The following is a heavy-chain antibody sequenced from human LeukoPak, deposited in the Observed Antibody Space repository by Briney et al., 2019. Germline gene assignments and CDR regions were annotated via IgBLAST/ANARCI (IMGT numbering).Heavy chain of an antibody. J-gene: IGHJ5*02. CDR2: TYYRSKWYN. CDR1: GDTVSSNSAA. Sequence: SQTLSLTCALSGDTVSSNSAAWHWIRQSPSRGLEWLARTYYRSKWYNDYAVSVKSRITINPDTSKNQFSLQLNSVTPEDTAVYYCARGIAARPNWFDHWGQGTLVTVSS. D-gene: IGHD6-6*01. V-gene: IGHV6-1*01. CDR3: ARGIAARPNWFDH.